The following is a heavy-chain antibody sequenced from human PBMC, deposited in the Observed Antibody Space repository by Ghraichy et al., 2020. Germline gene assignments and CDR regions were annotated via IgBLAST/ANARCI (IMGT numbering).Heavy chain of an antibody. V-gene: IGHV3-21*01. CDR3: ARGYWEPNWFDP. D-gene: IGHD1-26*01. J-gene: IGHJ5*02. CDR1: GFTFSSYS. Sequence: GGSLRLSCAASGFTFSSYSMNWVRQAPGKGLEWVSSISSSSYIYYADSVKGRFTISRDNAKNSLYLQMNSLRAEDTAVYYCARGYWEPNWFDPWGQGTLVTVSS. CDR2: ISSSSYI.